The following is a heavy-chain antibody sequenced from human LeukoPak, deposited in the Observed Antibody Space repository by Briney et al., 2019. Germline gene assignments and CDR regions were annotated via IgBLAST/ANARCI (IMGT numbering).Heavy chain of an antibody. D-gene: IGHD3-16*01. J-gene: IGHJ4*02. V-gene: IGHV1-58*01. Sequence: ASVKVSCKASVFTFTSSAVQWVRQARGQRLEWIGWIVVGSGNTNYAQKFQERVTITRDMSTSTAYMELSSLRSEDTAVYYCAADGQRGRFDYWGQGTLVTVSS. CDR2: IVVGSGNT. CDR1: VFTFTSSA. CDR3: AADGQRGRFDY.